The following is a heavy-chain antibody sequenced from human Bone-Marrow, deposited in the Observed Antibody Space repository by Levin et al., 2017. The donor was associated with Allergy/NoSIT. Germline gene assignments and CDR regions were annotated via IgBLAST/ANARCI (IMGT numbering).Heavy chain of an antibody. CDR2: ISSSGSTI. D-gene: IGHD5-24*01. CDR1: GFTFSSYE. Sequence: RAGGSLRLSCAASGFTFSSYEMNWVRQAPGKGLEWVSYISSSGSTIYYADSVKGRFTISRDNAKNSLYLQMNSLRAEDTAVYYCARREMATAFDYWGRGTLVTVSS. J-gene: IGHJ4*02. CDR3: ARREMATAFDY. V-gene: IGHV3-48*03.